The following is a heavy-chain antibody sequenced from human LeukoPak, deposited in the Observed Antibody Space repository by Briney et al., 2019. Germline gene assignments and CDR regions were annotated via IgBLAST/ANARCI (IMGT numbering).Heavy chain of an antibody. CDR2: IYYSGST. Sequence: SETLSLTCTVSGGSISSYYWSWIRQPPGKGLEWIGYIYYSGSTNYNPSLKSRVTISVDTSKNQFSLKLSSVTAADTAVYYCARGSKDGYNWQSDYWGQGTLVTVSS. V-gene: IGHV4-59*01. CDR1: GGSISSYY. D-gene: IGHD5-24*01. CDR3: ARGSKDGYNWQSDY. J-gene: IGHJ4*02.